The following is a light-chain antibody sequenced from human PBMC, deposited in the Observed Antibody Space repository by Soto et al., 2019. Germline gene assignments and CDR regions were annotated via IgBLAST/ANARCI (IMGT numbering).Light chain of an antibody. CDR2: DVS. CDR3: RQRSDWPST. Sequence: EIVLTQSPATLSLSPGERATLSCRASQSVRTYLAWYQQKPGQAPRLVIYDVSNRATGIPARFSGSGSGTDFTLTISSLEPEDFALYYCRQRSDWPSTFGGGTKVQIK. CDR1: QSVRTY. V-gene: IGKV3-11*01. J-gene: IGKJ4*01.